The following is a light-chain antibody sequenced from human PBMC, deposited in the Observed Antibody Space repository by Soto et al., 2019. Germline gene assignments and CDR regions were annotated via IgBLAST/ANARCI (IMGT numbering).Light chain of an antibody. V-gene: IGKV3-20*01. CDR3: QQYNKWPQT. CDR2: GTS. Sequence: EIVFSRAPCSVSLSHGERATLSGTASQSLSTSYLAWYQQKPGQAPRLLTYGTSSRASGIPDRFSGSGSGTDFTLTITSLQSEDFAVYYCQQYNKWPQTFGQGTKV. J-gene: IGKJ1*01. CDR1: QSLSTSY.